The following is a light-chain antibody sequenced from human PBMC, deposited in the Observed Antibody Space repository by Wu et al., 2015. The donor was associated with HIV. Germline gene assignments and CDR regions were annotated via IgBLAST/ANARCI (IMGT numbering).Light chain of an antibody. V-gene: IGKV3-20*01. Sequence: EIVLTQSPGTLSLSPGERATLSCRASQSVDNDYLAWYQQIPGQAPRLLIYGASSRATGIAHRFSGSGSGTDFTLTISTLEPEDVAVYYCQQYGSSPVTFAGGTKVEI. CDR3: QQYGSSPVT. J-gene: IGKJ4*01. CDR2: GAS. CDR1: QSVDNDY.